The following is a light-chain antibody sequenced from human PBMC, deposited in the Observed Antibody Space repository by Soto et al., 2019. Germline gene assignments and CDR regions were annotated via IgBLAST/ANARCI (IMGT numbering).Light chain of an antibody. J-gene: IGLJ3*02. CDR2: EGS. CDR3: CSYAGSPTLM. CDR1: SSDVGSYNL. Sequence: QSALTQPASVSGSPGQSITISCTGTSSDVGSYNLVSWYQQYPGKAPKLMIYEGSQRPSGVSHRFSGSKSGNTASLTISGLQAEDEADYYCCSYAGSPTLMFGGGTKLTVL. V-gene: IGLV2-23*01.